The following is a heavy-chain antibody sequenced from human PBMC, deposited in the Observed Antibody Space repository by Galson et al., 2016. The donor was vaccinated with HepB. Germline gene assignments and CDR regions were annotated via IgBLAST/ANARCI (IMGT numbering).Heavy chain of an antibody. D-gene: IGHD4-11*01. Sequence: SVKVSCKATGGTFSSYAISWMRQAPGQGLEWMGGINPFFGYTNYAQNFQGRVTITAAKSTSTSYMDLRSLRSDDTAVYYCARDVQFRFDYWGQGTLVTVSS. CDR2: INPFFGYT. V-gene: IGHV1-69*06. J-gene: IGHJ4*02. CDR1: GGTFSSYA. CDR3: ARDVQFRFDY.